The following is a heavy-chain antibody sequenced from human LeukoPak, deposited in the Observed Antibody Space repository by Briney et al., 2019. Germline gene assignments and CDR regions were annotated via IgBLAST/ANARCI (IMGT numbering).Heavy chain of an antibody. D-gene: IGHD6-19*01. CDR3: ARGYSSGRYSYYFDY. CDR1: GGSISSSNW. Sequence: PSGTLSLTCAVSGGSISSSNWWCWVRPHPGKGLEWLGEIYHSGSTNYNPSLKSRVTISVDKSKKQFSPKLSSVTAADTAVYYCARGYSSGRYSYYFDYWGQGTLVTVSS. V-gene: IGHV4-4*02. J-gene: IGHJ4*02. CDR2: IYHSGST.